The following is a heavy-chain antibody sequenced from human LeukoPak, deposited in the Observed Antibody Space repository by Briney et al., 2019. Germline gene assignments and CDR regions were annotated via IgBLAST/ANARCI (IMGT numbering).Heavy chain of an antibody. Sequence: GASVKVSCKASGYTFTSYGISWVRQAPGQGLEWMGWISAYNGNTNYAQKLQGRVTMTTDTSTSTAYMELSSLRSEDTAVYYCARGLSTDYYYYYMDVWGKGTTVTVSS. J-gene: IGHJ6*03. V-gene: IGHV1-18*01. CDR2: ISAYNGNT. CDR3: ARGLSTDYYYYYMDV. D-gene: IGHD1-1*01. CDR1: GYTFTSYG.